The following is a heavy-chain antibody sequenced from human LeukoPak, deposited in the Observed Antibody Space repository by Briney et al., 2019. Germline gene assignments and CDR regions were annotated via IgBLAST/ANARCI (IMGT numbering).Heavy chain of an antibody. Sequence: TSETLSLTCAVYGGSFSGYYWSWIRQPPGKGLEWIGEINHSGSTNYNPSLKSRVIISVDTSKNQFSLKLSSVTAADTAVYYCARPPYGSGGSSGYWGQGTLVTVSS. V-gene: IGHV4-34*01. CDR1: GGSFSGYY. J-gene: IGHJ4*02. D-gene: IGHD3-10*01. CDR2: INHSGST. CDR3: ARPPYGSGGSSGY.